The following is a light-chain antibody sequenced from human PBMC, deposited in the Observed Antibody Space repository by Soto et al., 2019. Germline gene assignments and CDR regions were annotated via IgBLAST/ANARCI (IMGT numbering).Light chain of an antibody. CDR2: EGS. J-gene: IGLJ1*01. CDR1: ISDVGSYNL. V-gene: IGLV2-23*01. Sequence: QYLLTQPSSVSGSPGQSITISCTGTISDVGSYNLVSWYQQHPGKAPKLMIYEGSKRPSGVSNRFSGSKSGNTASLTISGLQAEDEADYYCCSYAGSSTYVFRTGTKVNV. CDR3: CSYAGSSTYV.